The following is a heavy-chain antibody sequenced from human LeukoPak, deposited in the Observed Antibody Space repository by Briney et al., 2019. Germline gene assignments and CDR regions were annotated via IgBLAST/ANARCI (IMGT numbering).Heavy chain of an antibody. CDR2: MRCRGDNT. CDR1: RFTFRGFA. J-gene: IGHJ6*01. CDR3: EKMKEQSLPKYYMDV. V-gene: IGHV3-23*01. D-gene: IGHD1-26*01. Sequence: SLRLSFAASRFTFRGFAMSWVRRPPGKGREGVSGMRCRGDNTLYADSVKDLLPIQRDNSKHALYLKRNSLRAEDTAIYYCEKMKEQSLPKYYMDVGGQGTTVTVSS.